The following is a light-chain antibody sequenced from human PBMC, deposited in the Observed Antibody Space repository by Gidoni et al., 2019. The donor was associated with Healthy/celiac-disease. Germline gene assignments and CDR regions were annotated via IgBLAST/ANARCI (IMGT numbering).Light chain of an antibody. J-gene: IGLJ3*02. CDR3: QSYDSSPHWV. V-gene: IGLV1-40*01. CDR2: GNS. CDR1: SSNIGAGYD. Sequence: QPEPPPPAPVSRAPVPRVTISCTGSSSNIGAGYDVHWYQQLPGTAPKLLIYGNSNRPSGVPDRFSGSKSGTSASLAITGLQAEDEADYYCQSYDSSPHWVFGGGTKLTVL.